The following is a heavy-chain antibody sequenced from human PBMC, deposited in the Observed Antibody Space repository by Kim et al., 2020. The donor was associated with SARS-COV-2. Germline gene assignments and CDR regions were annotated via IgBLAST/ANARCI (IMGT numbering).Heavy chain of an antibody. CDR2: ISSNGGST. J-gene: IGHJ4*02. CDR1: GFTFSSYA. D-gene: IGHD6-6*01. Sequence: GGSLRLSCSASGFTFSSYAMHWVRQAPGKGLEYVSAISSNGGSTYYADSVKGRFTISRDNSKNTLYLQMSSLRAEDTAVYYCVKGEYSSSMSFDYWGQGTLVTVSS. V-gene: IGHV3-64D*06. CDR3: VKGEYSSSMSFDY.